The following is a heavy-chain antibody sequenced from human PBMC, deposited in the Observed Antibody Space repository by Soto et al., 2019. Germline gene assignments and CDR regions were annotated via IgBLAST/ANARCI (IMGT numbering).Heavy chain of an antibody. CDR3: AKGGRFIEGLAGWFDP. J-gene: IGHJ5*02. CDR2: ISYDGSNK. D-gene: IGHD2-15*01. Sequence: RLSCAASGFTFSSYGMHWVRQAPGKGLEWVAVISYDGSNKYYADSVKGRFTISRDNSKNTLYLQMNSPRAEDTAVYYCAKGGRFIEGLAGWFDPWGQGTLVTVSS. V-gene: IGHV3-30*18. CDR1: GFTFSSYG.